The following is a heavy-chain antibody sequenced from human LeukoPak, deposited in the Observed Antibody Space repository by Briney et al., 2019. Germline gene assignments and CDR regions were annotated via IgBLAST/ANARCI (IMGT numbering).Heavy chain of an antibody. CDR2: ISAYNGNT. CDR1: GYTFTSYG. V-gene: IGHV1-18*01. CDR3: ARKLMGFHAFDS. Sequence: ASVKVSCKASGYTFTSYGVSWVRQAPGQGLEWMGWISAYNGNTNYAQKFQGRVTMTTDTSTSTAYMELRSLRSDDTAVYYCARKLMGFHAFDSWGQGTMVTVSS. J-gene: IGHJ3*02. D-gene: IGHD2-8*01.